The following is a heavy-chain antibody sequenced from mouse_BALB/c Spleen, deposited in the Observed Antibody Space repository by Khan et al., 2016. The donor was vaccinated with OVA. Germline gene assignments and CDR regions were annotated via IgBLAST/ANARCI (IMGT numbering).Heavy chain of an antibody. Sequence: VQLQQSGPELMKPGASVRISCKASGYSFTTYYIHWLMQSHGKSLEWIGYIDPFSGITTYNQKFKGKATLTVEKSSSTAYIQLSNLTSEESAVYYCTRHGYVAWFTYWGQGTLVTVSA. D-gene: IGHD2-2*01. CDR3: TRHGYVAWFTY. CDR1: GYSFTTYY. CDR2: IDPFSGIT. V-gene: IGHV1S135*01. J-gene: IGHJ3*01.